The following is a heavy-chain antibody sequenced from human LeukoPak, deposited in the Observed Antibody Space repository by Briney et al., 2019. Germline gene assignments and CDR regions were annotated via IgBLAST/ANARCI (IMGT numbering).Heavy chain of an antibody. CDR2: INPNSGGT. J-gene: IGHJ6*03. CDR3: ARALPEEDIVAVPAAPLGYYMDV. V-gene: IGHV1-2*02. Sequence: ASVKVSCKASGYTFTGYYMHWVRQAPGQGLEWMGWINPNSGGTNYAQKFQDRVTMTRDTSISTAYMELSRLRSDDTAVYYCARALPEEDIVAVPAAPLGYYMDVWGKGTTVTVSS. D-gene: IGHD2-2*01. CDR1: GYTFTGYY.